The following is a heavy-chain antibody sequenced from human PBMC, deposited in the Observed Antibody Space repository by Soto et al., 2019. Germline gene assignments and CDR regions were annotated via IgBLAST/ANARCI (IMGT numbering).Heavy chain of an antibody. CDR2: ISGSGGST. D-gene: IGHD2-15*01. CDR3: AEDRKGSYCSGGTCYSFDY. CDR1: GFTLGTYV. Sequence: EVQLLESGGGLVQPGGSLRLSCAASGFTLGTYVMTWVRQAPGKGLEWVSAISGSGGSTNYADPVKGRFTISRENTKNTLYLQMNSLRVEDTAVYYCAEDRKGSYCSGGTCYSFDYWGQGTLVTVPS. V-gene: IGHV3-23*01. J-gene: IGHJ4*02.